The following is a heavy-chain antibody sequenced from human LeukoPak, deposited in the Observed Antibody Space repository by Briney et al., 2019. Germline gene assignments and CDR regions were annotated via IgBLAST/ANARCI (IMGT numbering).Heavy chain of an antibody. CDR3: ARGRIASGAYYYYMDV. CDR1: GGSISSYY. Sequence: SETLSLTCTVSGGSISSYYWSWIRQPPGKGLEWIGEINHSGSTIYNPSFKSRVTISVDTSKNQVSLKLSSVTAADTAVYYCARGRIASGAYYYYMDVWDKGTTVTVSS. V-gene: IGHV4-34*01. D-gene: IGHD2-21*01. CDR2: INHSGST. J-gene: IGHJ6*03.